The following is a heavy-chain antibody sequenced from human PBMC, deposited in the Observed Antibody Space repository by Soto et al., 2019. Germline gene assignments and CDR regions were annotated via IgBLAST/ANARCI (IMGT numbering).Heavy chain of an antibody. CDR2: ISAYNGNT. Sequence: QVQLVQSGAEVKKPGASVKVSCKASGYTFTSYGISWVRQAPGQGLEWMGWISAYNGNTNYAQKLQGRVTMTTDTXTXXAYMELRSLRSDDTAVYYCARLIRGSSPVGDWFDPWGQGTLVTVSS. D-gene: IGHD1-26*01. V-gene: IGHV1-18*01. J-gene: IGHJ5*02. CDR1: GYTFTSYG. CDR3: ARLIRGSSPVGDWFDP.